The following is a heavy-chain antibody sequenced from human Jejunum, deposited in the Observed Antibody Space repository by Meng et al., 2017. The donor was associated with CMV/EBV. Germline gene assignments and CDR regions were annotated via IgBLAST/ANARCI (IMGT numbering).Heavy chain of an antibody. D-gene: IGHD2-15*01. Sequence: QGQLVQAGAEGNKPGASVKISCKASGYTFSDYYLHWVRQAPGQGLEWMGWINPKSGDTNYAQKFQGRVTMTRDTSITTAYMELSRLTSDDTAVYYCATDCGGGMCYGRAFDYWGQGTLVTVSS. J-gene: IGHJ4*02. CDR3: ATDCGGGMCYGRAFDY. V-gene: IGHV1-2*02. CDR2: INPKSGDT. CDR1: GYTFSDYY.